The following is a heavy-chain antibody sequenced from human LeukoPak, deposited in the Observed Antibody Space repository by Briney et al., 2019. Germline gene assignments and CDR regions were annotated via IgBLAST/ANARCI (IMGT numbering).Heavy chain of an antibody. V-gene: IGHV1-2*02. CDR3: ARDYFRPPDTDVPYFDY. Sequence: GASVRVSCRAFGYTFTGYDMHGVRQAPGQGLEGMGWINPNSGGTNYAQKFQGRVTITRDTSISTAYIDLSRLRSDDTAVYYCARDYFRPPDTDVPYFDYWGQGTLVTVSS. J-gene: IGHJ4*02. CDR1: GYTFTGYD. D-gene: IGHD5-18*01. CDR2: INPNSGGT.